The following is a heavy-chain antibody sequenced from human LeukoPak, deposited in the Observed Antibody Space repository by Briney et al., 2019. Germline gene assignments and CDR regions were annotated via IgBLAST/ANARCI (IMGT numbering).Heavy chain of an antibody. CDR2: ISYDRDNK. Sequence: GGSLRLSCAASGFTFSSYAMHWVRQAPGKGLEWVAVISYDRDNKYHADSVKGRFTISRDNSKNTLFLQMNSLRVEDTAVYYCAKTAAAPDWGQGTLVTVSS. CDR3: AKTAAAPD. J-gene: IGHJ4*02. V-gene: IGHV3-30-3*02. D-gene: IGHD6-13*01. CDR1: GFTFSSYA.